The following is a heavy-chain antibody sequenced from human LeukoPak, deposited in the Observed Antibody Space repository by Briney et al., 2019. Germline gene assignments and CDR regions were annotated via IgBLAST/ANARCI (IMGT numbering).Heavy chain of an antibody. J-gene: IGHJ5*02. D-gene: IGHD2-2*01. V-gene: IGHV1-46*01. CDR3: ATARRLEGYCSSITCLVPYNWLDP. CDR1: GYTFTSHY. Sequence: ASVKVSCKASGYTFTSHYMHWVRQAPGQGLEWMGIINPSGGSTSYAQKFQGRVTMTRDTSTSTVYMVLRSLRSEDTAVYYCATARRLEGYCSSITCLVPYNWLDPWGQGTLVTVSS. CDR2: INPSGGST.